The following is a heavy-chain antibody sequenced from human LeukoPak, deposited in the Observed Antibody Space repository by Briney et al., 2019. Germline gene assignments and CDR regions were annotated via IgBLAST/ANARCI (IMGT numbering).Heavy chain of an antibody. Sequence: PGGSLRLSCAASGFTFSSYSMNWVRQAPGKGLEWVSSISSSSSYIYYADSVKGRFTISRDNANSSLYLQMNSLRDEDTAVYYCATHLGNPGWDSGYWGQGTLVTVSS. D-gene: IGHD1-26*01. J-gene: IGHJ4*02. CDR1: GFTFSSYS. CDR3: ATHLGNPGWDSGY. CDR2: ISSSSSYI. V-gene: IGHV3-21*01.